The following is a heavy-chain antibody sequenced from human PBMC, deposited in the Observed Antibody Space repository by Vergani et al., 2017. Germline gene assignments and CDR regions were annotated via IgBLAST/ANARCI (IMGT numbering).Heavy chain of an antibody. CDR1: GASIRSSNYY. CDR2: IYYSGST. Sequence: QLQLQESGPGLVKPSATLSLTCSVSGASIRSSNYYLGWIRQPPGKGLEWIASIYYSGSTYYNPSLKSRVTISVDTSKNQFSMKLSSVTAADTAVYFCARHSTVEWLIKLGWIDPWGQGTLFTVSS. D-gene: IGHD3-3*01. J-gene: IGHJ5*02. V-gene: IGHV4-39*01. CDR3: ARHSTVEWLIKLGWIDP.